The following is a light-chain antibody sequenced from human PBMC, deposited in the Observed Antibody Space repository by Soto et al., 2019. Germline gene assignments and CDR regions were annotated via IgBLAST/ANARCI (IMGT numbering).Light chain of an antibody. CDR2: GAS. CDR3: QQYDTSPRT. J-gene: IGKJ2*01. CDR1: QSVSRSF. Sequence: EIVLTQSPGTLSLSPGERATLSCRASQSVSRSFLAWYQQKPGQAPRLLIYGASSRATGIPDRYSGSGSGTGFTLTISRLEPEDSALYYCQQYDTSPRTFGQGNKLEI. V-gene: IGKV3-20*01.